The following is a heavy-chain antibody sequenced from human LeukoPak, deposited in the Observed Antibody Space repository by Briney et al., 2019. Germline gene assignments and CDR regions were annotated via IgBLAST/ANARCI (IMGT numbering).Heavy chain of an antibody. CDR3: ARDSARERGLWFDP. CDR1: GGTFSSYA. Sequence: SVKVSRKASGGTFSSYAISWVRQAPGQGLEWMGGIIPIFGTANYAQKFQGRVTITADKSTSTAYMELSSLRSEDTAVYYCARDSARERGLWFDPWGQGTLVTVSS. J-gene: IGHJ5*02. V-gene: IGHV1-69*06. D-gene: IGHD3-16*01. CDR2: IIPIFGTA.